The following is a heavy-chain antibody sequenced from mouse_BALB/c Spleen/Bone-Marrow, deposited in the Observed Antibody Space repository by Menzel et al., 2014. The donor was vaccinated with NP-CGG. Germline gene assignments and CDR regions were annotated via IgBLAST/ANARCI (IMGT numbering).Heavy chain of an antibody. CDR1: GFAFSNND. J-gene: IGHJ3*01. Sequence: EVQLVDTGGGLEKPEGYLKLSCAASGFAFSNNDMSWVRQTPEKRLEWGAYISSGGGSTYYLDTVKGRFTISRDNAKNTLYLQMSSLKSEDTVMYYCARHRGDCVLVFAYWGQGTLVPVSA. D-gene: IGHD1-1*01. V-gene: IGHV5-12-1*01. CDR3: ARHRGDCVLVFAY. CDR2: ISSGGGST.